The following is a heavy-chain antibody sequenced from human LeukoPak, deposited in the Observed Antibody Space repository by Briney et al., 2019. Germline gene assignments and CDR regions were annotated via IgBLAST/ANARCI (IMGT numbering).Heavy chain of an antibody. CDR3: AKSTYYYDTFVNAFDL. CDR2: IYYGGST. J-gene: IGHJ3*01. D-gene: IGHD3-22*01. Sequence: SEALSLTCTVSGGSVSSSHYWGWIRQPPGKGLEWIGSIYYGGSTYYNASLRSRVTTSVDTSKNQFSLKLSSVTAADTAVYYCAKSTYYYDTFVNAFDLWGQGTVVTVST. V-gene: IGHV4-39*07. CDR1: GGSVSSSHY.